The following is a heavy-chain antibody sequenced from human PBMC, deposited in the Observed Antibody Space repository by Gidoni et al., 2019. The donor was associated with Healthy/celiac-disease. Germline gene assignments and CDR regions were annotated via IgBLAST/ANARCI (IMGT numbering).Heavy chain of an antibody. CDR2: ISAYNGNT. CDR3: ARANDDFWSGYYAGY. CDR1: GYTFTSYG. Sequence: QVQLVQSGAEVKKPGASVKVSCKASGYTFTSYGISWVRQAPGQGLEWMGWISAYNGNTNYAQKLQGRVTMTTDTSTSTAYMVLRSLRSDDTAVYYCARANDDFWSGYYAGYWGQGTLVTVSS. D-gene: IGHD3-3*01. V-gene: IGHV1-18*01. J-gene: IGHJ4*02.